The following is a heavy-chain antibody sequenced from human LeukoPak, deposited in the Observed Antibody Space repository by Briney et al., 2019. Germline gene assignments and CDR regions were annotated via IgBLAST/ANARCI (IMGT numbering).Heavy chain of an antibody. V-gene: IGHV4-39*01. CDR1: GGSISSSIYY. CDR2: IYYSGST. CDR3: ARSTSADIVVVPAALPEYNWFDP. Sequence: SETLSLTCTVSGGSISSSIYYWGWIRQPPGKGLEWIGSIYYSGSTYYNPSLKSRVTISVDTSKNQFSLKLSSVTAADTAVYYCARSTSADIVVVPAALPEYNWFDPWGQGTLVTVSS. J-gene: IGHJ5*02. D-gene: IGHD2-2*01.